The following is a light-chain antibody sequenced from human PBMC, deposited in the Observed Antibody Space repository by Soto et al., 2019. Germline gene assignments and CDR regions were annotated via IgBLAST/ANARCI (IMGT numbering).Light chain of an antibody. CDR1: QSVSSSY. CDR3: QQYGSSLIT. Sequence: EIVLTQSPGTLSLSPWERATLSCRASQSVSSSYLAWYQQKPGQAPRLLIYGASSRATGIPDRFSGSGSGTDFTLTISRREPADFAVYYCQQYGSSLITFGQGTRLEIK. J-gene: IGKJ5*01. CDR2: GAS. V-gene: IGKV3-20*01.